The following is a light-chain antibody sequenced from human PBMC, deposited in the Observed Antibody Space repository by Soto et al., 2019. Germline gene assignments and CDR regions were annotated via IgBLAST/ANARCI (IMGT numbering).Light chain of an antibody. CDR3: QXYXRTPSYT. V-gene: IGKV4-1*01. J-gene: IGKJ2*01. CDR1: QSVLYDSNNRNY. CDR2: WAS. Sequence: DIVMTQSPDSLAVSLGERATINCKSSQSVLYDSNNRNYLAWYQQRPGQPPKLLIYWASTRESGVPDRFSGSGSGTXFTLTXSNLXAEDVAVYYXQXYXRTPSYTFGQGTKLEIK.